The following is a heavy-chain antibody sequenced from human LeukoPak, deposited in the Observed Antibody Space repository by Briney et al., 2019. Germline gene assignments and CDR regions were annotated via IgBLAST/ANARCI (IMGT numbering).Heavy chain of an antibody. CDR1: GGAISSGDYY. Sequence: PSQTLSLTCTVSGGAISSGDYYWSWIRQPPGKGLEWIGYIYYSGSTYYNPSLKSRVTISVDTSKNQFSLKLSSVTAADTAVYYCARVAARWGGVGAGYYYYYMDVWGKGTTVTVSS. J-gene: IGHJ6*03. CDR2: IYYSGST. CDR3: ARVAARWGGVGAGYYYYYMDV. D-gene: IGHD1-26*01. V-gene: IGHV4-30-4*01.